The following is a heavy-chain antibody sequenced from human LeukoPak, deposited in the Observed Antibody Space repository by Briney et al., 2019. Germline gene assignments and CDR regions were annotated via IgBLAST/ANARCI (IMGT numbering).Heavy chain of an antibody. CDR3: ARTFGESPLNYYYGMDV. D-gene: IGHD3-10*01. Sequence: GESLKISCKGSGYSFTSYWIGWVRQMPGKGLEWMGIIYPGDSDTRYSPSFQGQVTISADQSISTAYLRWSSLKASDTAMYYCARTFGESPLNYYYGMDVWGQGTTVTVSS. CDR1: GYSFTSYW. V-gene: IGHV5-51*01. CDR2: IYPGDSDT. J-gene: IGHJ6*02.